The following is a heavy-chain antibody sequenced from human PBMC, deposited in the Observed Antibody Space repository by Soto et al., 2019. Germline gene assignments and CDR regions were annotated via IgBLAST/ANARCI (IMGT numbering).Heavy chain of an antibody. V-gene: IGHV3-21*03. CDR3: AREKTAWPLAYGLEV. D-gene: IGHD2-21*02. J-gene: IGHJ6*02. CDR2: ISTRSDV. Sequence: GGSLRLSCAASGFTFANYAMTWVRQAPGKGLEWVSSISTRSDVYYADSVKGRFTIARDNAKNSLSLQMNSLSAEDTGVYYCAREKTAWPLAYGLEVWGQGTTVTVSS. CDR1: GFTFANYA.